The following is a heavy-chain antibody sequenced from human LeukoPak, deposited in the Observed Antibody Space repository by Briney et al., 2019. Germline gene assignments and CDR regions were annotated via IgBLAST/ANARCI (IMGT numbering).Heavy chain of an antibody. J-gene: IGHJ4*02. D-gene: IGHD3-10*01. Sequence: GGSLRLSCAASGFTLSSSEMNWVRQAPGKGLEWVSYISRSGSTIFYADSVKGRFTISRDNAKNSVSLQMNSLRAEDTAVYYCAKTSRSGSRLEFFDFWGQGTLVTVSS. CDR1: GFTLSSSE. CDR3: AKTSRSGSRLEFFDF. V-gene: IGHV3-48*03. CDR2: ISRSGSTI.